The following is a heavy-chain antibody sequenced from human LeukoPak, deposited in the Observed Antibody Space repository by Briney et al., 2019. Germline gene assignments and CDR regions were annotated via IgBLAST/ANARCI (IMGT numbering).Heavy chain of an antibody. CDR1: GYSISSGYY. D-gene: IGHD3-10*01. Sequence: SETLSLTCTVSGYSISSGYYWGWIRQPPGKGLEWIGNIYHSGSTYYNPSLKSRVTISVDTSKNQFSLRLTSMTAADTALYYCARDRINNWFDPWGQGTLVTVSS. V-gene: IGHV4-38-2*02. CDR3: ARDRINNWFDP. CDR2: IYHSGST. J-gene: IGHJ5*02.